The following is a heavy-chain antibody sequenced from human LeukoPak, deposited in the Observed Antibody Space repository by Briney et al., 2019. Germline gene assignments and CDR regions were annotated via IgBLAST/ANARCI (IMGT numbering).Heavy chain of an antibody. CDR2: ISPSGGST. V-gene: IGHV1-46*01. J-gene: IGHJ4*02. D-gene: IGHD3-10*01. CDR3: ARGRFGGGDY. Sequence: GASVKVSCKASGYIFSSYYMHWVRQGPGQGLEWMGMISPSGGSTTYAQKFQGRVTMTRDTSTSTVSMDLTSLRSEDTAVYYCARGRFGGGDYWGQGTLVTVSS. CDR1: GYIFSSYY.